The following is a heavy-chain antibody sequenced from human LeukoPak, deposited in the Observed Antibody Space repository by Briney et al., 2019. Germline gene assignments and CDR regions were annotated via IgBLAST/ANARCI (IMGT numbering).Heavy chain of an antibody. J-gene: IGHJ4*02. CDR2: ISSSSSTI. V-gene: IGHV3-48*01. CDR1: GFTFSSYS. CDR3: AKRPSDYGDYVSYFDY. Sequence: SGGSLRLSCAASGFTFSSYSMNWVRQAPGKGLEWVSYISSSSSTIYYADSVKGRFTISRDNSKDTLYLQMNSLRAEDTAVYYCAKRPSDYGDYVSYFDYWGQGTLVTVSS. D-gene: IGHD4-17*01.